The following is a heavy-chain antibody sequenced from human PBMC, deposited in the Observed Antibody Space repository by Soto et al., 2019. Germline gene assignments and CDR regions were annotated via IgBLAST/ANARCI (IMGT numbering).Heavy chain of an antibody. D-gene: IGHD2-21*01. CDR2: IGVRGDT. CDR1: GFTSSSYD. Sequence: EVRLVESGGGLVRPGGSLRLSCAASGFTSSSYDFHWVRQATGEGLEWVSAIGVRGDTHYYDSVKGRFTISRDNARNDLYLHMNSLRADDTAVYYCAREYCGGGVCPVWFYLEHWGPGIQVTVSS. CDR3: AREYCGGGVCPVWFYLEH. J-gene: IGHJ4*02. V-gene: IGHV3-13*01.